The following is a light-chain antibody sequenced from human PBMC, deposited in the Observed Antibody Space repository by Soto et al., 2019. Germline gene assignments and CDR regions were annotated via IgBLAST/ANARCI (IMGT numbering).Light chain of an antibody. CDR1: SSNIGAGYD. V-gene: IGLV1-40*01. CDR2: GNT. Sequence: QSVLTQPPSVSGAPGQRVTISCTGSSSNIGAGYDVHWYQQLPGTAPKLLIYGNTNRPSGVPDRFSGSKSCTSASLAITGLQAEDEADYYCQSSDSSLSASVVFGGGTQLTVL. CDR3: QSSDSSLSASVV. J-gene: IGLJ2*01.